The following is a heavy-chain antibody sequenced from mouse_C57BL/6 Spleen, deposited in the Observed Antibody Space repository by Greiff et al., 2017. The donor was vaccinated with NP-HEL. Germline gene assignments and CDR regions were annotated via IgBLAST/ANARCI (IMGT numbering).Heavy chain of an antibody. J-gene: IGHJ3*01. D-gene: IGHD1-1*01. CDR3: TTDDVSSYRFAY. CDR1: GFNIKDDY. V-gene: IGHV14-4*01. Sequence: EVKLMESGAELVRPGASVKLSCTASGFNIKDDYMHWVKQRPEQGLEWIGWIDPENGVTVYAPKFQGKATLSVDTSSNTAYRQLSSLTSEYTAVYYWTTDDVSSYRFAYWGQGTLVTVSA. CDR2: IDPENGVT.